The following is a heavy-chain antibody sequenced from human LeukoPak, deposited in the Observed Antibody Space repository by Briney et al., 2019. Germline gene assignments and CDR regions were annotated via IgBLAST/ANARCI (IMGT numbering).Heavy chain of an antibody. CDR1: GFTLSNHW. D-gene: IGHD3-16*01. CDR2: IKQDGSEK. V-gene: IGHV3-7*01. CDR3: VRDLGGHPGDY. Sequence: NPGGSLRPSCAASGFTLSNHWMTWVRQAPGKGLECVAIIKQDGSEKYYVDSVKGRFTISRDNAKNSLYLQMNSLRAEDTAVYYCVRDLGGHPGDYWGHGTLVTVSS. J-gene: IGHJ4*01.